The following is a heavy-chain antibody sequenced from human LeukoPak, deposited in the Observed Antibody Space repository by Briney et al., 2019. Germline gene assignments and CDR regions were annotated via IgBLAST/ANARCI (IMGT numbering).Heavy chain of an antibody. D-gene: IGHD3-10*01. CDR1: GGSISSSSYY. J-gene: IGHJ5*02. V-gene: IGHV4-39*07. CDR3: ARELWFGELTGWFDP. Sequence: SETLSLTCTVSGGSISSSSYYWGWIRQPPGKGLEWIGSIYYSGSTYYNPSLKSRVTISVDTSKNQFSLKLSSVTAADTAVYYCARELWFGELTGWFDPWGQGTLVTVSS. CDR2: IYYSGST.